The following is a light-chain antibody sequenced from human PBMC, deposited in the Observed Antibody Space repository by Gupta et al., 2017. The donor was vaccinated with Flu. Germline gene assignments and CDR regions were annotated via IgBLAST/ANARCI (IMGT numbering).Light chain of an antibody. Sequence: EVVLTQSPVTLSLSPGDRATLSCWASQGINRYLAWYQQRPGQAPRLLIHSASTRATGIPARFSGSGSGSDYTLTISSLEPEDVAVYYCKQRSNGLTFGGGTKVEIK. CDR3: KQRSNGLT. CDR1: QGINRY. J-gene: IGKJ4*01. CDR2: SAS. V-gene: IGKV3-11*01.